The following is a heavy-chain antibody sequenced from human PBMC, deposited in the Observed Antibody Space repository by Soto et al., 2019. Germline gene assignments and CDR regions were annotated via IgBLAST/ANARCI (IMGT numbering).Heavy chain of an antibody. D-gene: IGHD3-3*01. J-gene: IGHJ4*02. Sequence: GGSLRLSCAASGFIFASSVMSCVRQAPGKGLEWVSSVTGNLGSAYYAPSVKGRFTISRENSRKTMSLRMNILRAEDTDLYYCAKTYYDFPSGYYFDYWGQGALVTVYS. CDR3: AKTYYDFPSGYYFDY. CDR2: VTGNLGSA. V-gene: IGHV3-23*01. CDR1: GFIFASSV.